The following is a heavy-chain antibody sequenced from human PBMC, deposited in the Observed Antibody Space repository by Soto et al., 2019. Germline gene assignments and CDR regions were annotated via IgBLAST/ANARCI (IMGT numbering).Heavy chain of an antibody. J-gene: IGHJ3*02. Sequence: ASVKVSCKVSGYTLTELSMHWVRQAPGKGLEWMGGFDPEDGETIYAQKFQGRVTMTEDTSTDTAYMELSSLRSEDTAVYYCATNPLYYYDSSGPEDAFDIWGQGTMVTV. CDR2: FDPEDGET. V-gene: IGHV1-24*01. D-gene: IGHD3-22*01. CDR3: ATNPLYYYDSSGPEDAFDI. CDR1: GYTLTELS.